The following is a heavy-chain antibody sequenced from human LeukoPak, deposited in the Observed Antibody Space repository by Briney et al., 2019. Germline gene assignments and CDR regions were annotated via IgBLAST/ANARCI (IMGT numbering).Heavy chain of an antibody. CDR2: ISYSGGTT. J-gene: IGHJ4*02. V-gene: IGHV3-23*01. D-gene: IGHD3-10*01. CDR1: GFTFSRLA. Sequence: GGSLRLSCAASGFTFSRLAMTWVRQAPGKGLEWVSTISYSGGTTYHTDSVKGRFTISRDISKNTVYLQMNSLKAEDTAVYYCAKDGVVRGLGPYYFDSWGQGSLVTVSS. CDR3: AKDGVVRGLGPYYFDS.